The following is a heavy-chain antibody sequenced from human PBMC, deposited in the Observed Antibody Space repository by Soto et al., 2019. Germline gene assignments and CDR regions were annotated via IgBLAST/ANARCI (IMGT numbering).Heavy chain of an antibody. V-gene: IGHV1-18*01. J-gene: IGHJ3*02. CDR1: GYTFSSYG. D-gene: IGHD2-15*01. CDR2: IRASHGYT. Sequence: ASVKVSCKASGYTFSSYGISWVRQPAAQGLEWMGWIRASHGYTKYAQKLQGRVTMTTDTPTGKAYIELRSLRSDDAAVYYCARDVSGVYLGAALDIWGQGTMVTVSS. CDR3: ARDVSGVYLGAALDI.